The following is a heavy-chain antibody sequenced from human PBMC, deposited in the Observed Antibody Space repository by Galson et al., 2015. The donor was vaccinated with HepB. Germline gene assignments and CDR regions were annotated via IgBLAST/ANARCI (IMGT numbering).Heavy chain of an antibody. CDR2: IYTEGDT. CDR1: GFLVTSDY. Sequence: SLRLSCAVSGFLVTSDYMSWVRQVPGKGLEWVSIIYTEGDTYYADSVKGRFTISRDDSKNTLYLQMHSLRDEDTAIYYCVRVILRWGSPDVFDIWGQGTTVIVSS. CDR3: VRVILRWGSPDVFDI. J-gene: IGHJ3*02. D-gene: IGHD2-21*01. V-gene: IGHV3-53*05.